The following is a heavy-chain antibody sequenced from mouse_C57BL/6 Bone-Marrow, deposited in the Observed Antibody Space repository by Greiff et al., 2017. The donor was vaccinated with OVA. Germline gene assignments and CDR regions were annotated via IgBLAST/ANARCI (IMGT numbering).Heavy chain of an antibody. CDR1: GYAFTNYL. Sequence: VQVVESGAELVRPGTSVKVSCKASGYAFTNYLIEWVKQRPGQGLEWIGVINPGSGGTNYNEKFKGKATLTADKSSSTAYMQLSSLTSEDSAVYFCLTGTLAYWGQGTLVTVSA. CDR2: INPGSGGT. J-gene: IGHJ3*01. CDR3: LTGTLAY. V-gene: IGHV1-54*01. D-gene: IGHD4-1*01.